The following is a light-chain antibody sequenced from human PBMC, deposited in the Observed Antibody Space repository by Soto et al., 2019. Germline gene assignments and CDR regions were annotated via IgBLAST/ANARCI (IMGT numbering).Light chain of an antibody. CDR1: SSDVGSYNL. V-gene: IGLV2-23*01. CDR2: EGN. CDR3: CSYAGRDTPVI. J-gene: IGLJ2*01. Sequence: QSALTQPASVSGSPGQSITISCTGTSSDVGSYNLVSWYQVHPDKAPKLIIYEGNKRPSGVSDRFSGSKSGDTASLTISGLQTEDEGDYYCCSYAGRDTPVIFGGGTQLTVL.